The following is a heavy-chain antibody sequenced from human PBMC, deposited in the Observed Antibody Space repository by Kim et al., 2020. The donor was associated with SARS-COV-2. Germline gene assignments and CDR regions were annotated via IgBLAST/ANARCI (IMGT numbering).Heavy chain of an antibody. CDR3: AKDRRDEWFSNYGDYLGRLGWFDP. V-gene: IGHV3-23*01. CDR2: ISGSGGST. Sequence: GGSLRLSCAASGFTFSSYAMSWVRQAPGKGLEWVSAISGSGGSTYYADSVKGRFTISRDNSKNTLYLQMNSLRAEDTAVYYCAKDRRDEWFSNYGDYLGRLGWFDPWGQGTMVTVSS. CDR1: GFTFSSYA. D-gene: IGHD4-17*01. J-gene: IGHJ5*02.